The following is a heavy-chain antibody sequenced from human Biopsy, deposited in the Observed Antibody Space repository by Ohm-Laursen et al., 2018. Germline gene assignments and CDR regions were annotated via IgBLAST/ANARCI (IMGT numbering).Heavy chain of an antibody. CDR2: ISPILGIL. J-gene: IGHJ4*02. V-gene: IGHV1-69*04. Sequence: SVKVSCKASGGSITTSGISWVRQAPGQGLEWVGRISPILGILDYAQRLKDRVTITADKSTNTAYMQLSRLTSEDTAFYYCASLYSGTYVGSDYWGQGTLVTVSS. CDR1: GGSITTSG. D-gene: IGHD1-26*01. CDR3: ASLYSGTYVGSDY.